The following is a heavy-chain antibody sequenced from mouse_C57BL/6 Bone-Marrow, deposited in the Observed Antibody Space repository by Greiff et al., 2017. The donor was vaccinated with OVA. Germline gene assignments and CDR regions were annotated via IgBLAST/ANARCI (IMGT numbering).Heavy chain of an antibody. CDR3: ETPVYYGSTVYFGV. D-gene: IGHD1-1*01. CDR2: IYPGSGNT. J-gene: IGHJ1*03. Sequence: QVQLQQSGAELVRPGASVKLSCKASGYTFTDYYINWVKQRPGQGLEWIARIYPGSGNTYYNEKFKGKATLTAEKSSSTAYMQHSSLTSEDSAVYFGETPVYYGSTVYFGVRGTGTTVTVAS. V-gene: IGHV1-76*01. CDR1: GYTFTDYY.